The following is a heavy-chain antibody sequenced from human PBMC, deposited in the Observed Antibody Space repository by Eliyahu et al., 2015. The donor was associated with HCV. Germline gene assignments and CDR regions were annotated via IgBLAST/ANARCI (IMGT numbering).Heavy chain of an antibody. D-gene: IGHD2-21*01. Sequence: QVQLQESGPGLVKPSETLSLTCTVSGGSISSYYWSWIRQPPGKGLEWIGYIYYSGSTNYNPSLKSRVTISVDTSKNQFSLKLSSVTAADTAVYYCARLPYCGGDCYSEAYDYWGQGTLVTVSS. V-gene: IGHV4-59*08. CDR1: GGSISSYY. CDR3: ARLPYCGGDCYSEAYDY. J-gene: IGHJ4*02. CDR2: IYYSGST.